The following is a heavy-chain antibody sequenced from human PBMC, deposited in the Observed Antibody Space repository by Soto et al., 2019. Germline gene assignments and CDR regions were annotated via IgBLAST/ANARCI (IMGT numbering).Heavy chain of an antibody. V-gene: IGHV3-23*01. D-gene: IGHD4-17*01. J-gene: IGHJ5*01. CDR2: ITASGGRT. CDR3: SKDTRYADYVRWFDS. Sequence: GGSLRLSCTASGFTFSSYAMTWVRQAPGRGLEGVSGITASGGRTFYADSVKGRFTISRDNSRSTLYLQMNSLRAEDTAVYYFSKDTRYADYVRWFDSWGQGTLVTVSS. CDR1: GFTFSSYA.